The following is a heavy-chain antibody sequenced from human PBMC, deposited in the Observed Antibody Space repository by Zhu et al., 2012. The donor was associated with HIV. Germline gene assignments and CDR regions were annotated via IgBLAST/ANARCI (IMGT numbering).Heavy chain of an antibody. CDR1: GGSISSGGYY. D-gene: IGHD3-3*01. J-gene: IGHJ6*03. CDR2: IYDSGTT. V-gene: IGHV4-39*01. Sequence: QVQLQESGPGLVKPSETLSLTCTVSGGSISSGGYYWGWIRRPPGKGLEWIGNIYDSGTTYYNPSLKTRVNHIRRHLQESVFPDVEFCDRRRHGYLYCARHRGGSRFFEWSPTRTSYYYYMDVWARDLGHRLL. CDR3: ARHRGGSRFFEWSPTRTSYYYYMDV.